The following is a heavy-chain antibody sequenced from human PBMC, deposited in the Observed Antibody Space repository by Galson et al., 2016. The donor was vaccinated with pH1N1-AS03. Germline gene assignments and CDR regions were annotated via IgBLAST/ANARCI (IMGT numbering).Heavy chain of an antibody. D-gene: IGHD1-26*01. J-gene: IGHJ4*02. Sequence: SVKVSCKASGYTFSDYYVHWVRQAPGQELEWMGWINPSSGGTKYAQKLQGRVTMTRDTSNSTAFMELSRLTSDDTAVYLCARGGGSSLDSWGQGTLVPVSS. V-gene: IGHV1-2*02. CDR2: INPSSGGT. CDR1: GYTFSDYY. CDR3: ARGGGSSLDS.